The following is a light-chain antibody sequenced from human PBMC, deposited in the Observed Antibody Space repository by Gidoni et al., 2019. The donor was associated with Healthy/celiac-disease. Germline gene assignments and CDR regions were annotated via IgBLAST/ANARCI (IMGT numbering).Light chain of an antibody. J-gene: IGKJ4*01. CDR1: QRISSW. CDR3: QQYNSYPLT. V-gene: IGKV1-5*03. Sequence: DIQITQSPSTLSASVGDRVTITCPASQRISSWLAWYQQNPGKAPNLLIYKASSLDSGVPSRFSGSGSGTEFTLTISSLQPDDFATYYCQQYNSYPLTFGGGTKVEIK. CDR2: KAS.